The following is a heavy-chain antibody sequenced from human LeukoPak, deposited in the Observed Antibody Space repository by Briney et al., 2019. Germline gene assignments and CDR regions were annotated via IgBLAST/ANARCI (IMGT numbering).Heavy chain of an antibody. V-gene: IGHV5-51*01. D-gene: IGHD5-18*01. Sequence: GESLKISCKGSGYSFTSYWIGWVRQMPGKGLEWMGIIYPGDSDTRYSPSFQGQVTISADKSISTAYLQWSSLKASDTAMYYCGRPHQHTAMVDPYYMDVWGKGTTVTVSS. CDR3: GRPHQHTAMVDPYYMDV. CDR2: IYPGDSDT. CDR1: GYSFTSYW. J-gene: IGHJ6*03.